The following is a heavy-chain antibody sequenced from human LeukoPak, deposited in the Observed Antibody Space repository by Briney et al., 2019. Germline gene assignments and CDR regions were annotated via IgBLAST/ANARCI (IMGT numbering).Heavy chain of an antibody. CDR1: GFTFNSYA. J-gene: IGHJ4*02. Sequence: PGGSLRLSCAASGFTFNSYAMSWVRQAPGKGPEWVSTIPGIGGSTYYADSVKGRFTISRDNSKDTLYLQMNSLSAEDTAVYYCAKGGRFTSGWRGAFDYWGQGTLVTVSS. D-gene: IGHD6-19*01. CDR2: IPGIGGST. V-gene: IGHV3-23*01. CDR3: AKGGRFTSGWRGAFDY.